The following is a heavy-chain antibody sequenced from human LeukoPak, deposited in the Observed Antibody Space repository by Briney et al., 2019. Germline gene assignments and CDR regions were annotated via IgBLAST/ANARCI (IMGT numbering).Heavy chain of an antibody. D-gene: IGHD4-17*01. CDR2: INHSGST. Sequence: KSSETLSLTCAVYGGSFSGYYWSWIRQPPGKGLEWIGEINHSGSTNYNPSLKSRVTISVDTSKNQFSLKLSSVTAADTAVYYCARGMTTVTTDYFDYWGQGTLVTVSS. CDR1: GGSFSGYY. V-gene: IGHV4-34*01. CDR3: ARGMTTVTTDYFDY. J-gene: IGHJ4*02.